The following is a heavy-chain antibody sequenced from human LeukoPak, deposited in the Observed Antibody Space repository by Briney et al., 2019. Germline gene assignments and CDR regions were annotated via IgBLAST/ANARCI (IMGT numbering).Heavy chain of an antibody. CDR3: ARGPPRSSSSDY. CDR2: MNPNSGDT. CDR1: GYTFSSYD. Sequence: ASVKVSCKASGYTFSSYDINWVRQATGQGLEWIGWMNPNSGDTGYAQKFQDRVTMTRNTSINTAYMELSSLRSEDTGVYYCARGPPRSSSSDYWGQGTLVTVS. V-gene: IGHV1-8*01. J-gene: IGHJ4*02. D-gene: IGHD6-13*01.